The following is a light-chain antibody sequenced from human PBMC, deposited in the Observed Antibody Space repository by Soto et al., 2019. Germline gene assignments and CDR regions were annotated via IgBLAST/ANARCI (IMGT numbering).Light chain of an antibody. Sequence: DIQMTQSPSTLSASLGDRVTITCRASQSISNRLAWYQQKPGKAPKVLSYDASSLESGVPSRFSGSGSATEFILTISNLQPDDFATYHCQHYGGVWTFGPGMKVEIK. CDR2: DAS. V-gene: IGKV1-5*01. CDR3: QHYGGVWT. CDR1: QSISNR. J-gene: IGKJ1*01.